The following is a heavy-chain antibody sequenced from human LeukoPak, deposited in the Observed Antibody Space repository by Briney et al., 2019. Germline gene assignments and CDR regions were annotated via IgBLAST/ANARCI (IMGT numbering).Heavy chain of an antibody. Sequence: SETLSLTCTVSGGSISSSSYSWGWIRQPPGKGLGWIGSIYYSGTTYYNPSLKSRVPISVDTSKIQFSLKLSSVAATDTAVYVCARLRFDFWSGYSHPYFDYWGQGTLVTVSS. V-gene: IGHV4-39*01. D-gene: IGHD3-3*01. J-gene: IGHJ4*02. CDR3: ARLRFDFWSGYSHPYFDY. CDR2: IYYSGTT. CDR1: GGSISSSSYS.